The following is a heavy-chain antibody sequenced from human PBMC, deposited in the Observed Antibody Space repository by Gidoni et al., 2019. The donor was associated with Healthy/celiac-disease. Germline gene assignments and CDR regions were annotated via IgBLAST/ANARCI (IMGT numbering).Heavy chain of an antibody. CDR1: GCSIIRGCYY. V-gene: IGHV4-31*03. Sequence: QVQLQESGPGLVQPSQTLSLTCPVSGCSIIRGCYYWSWIRQHPGKGLEWIGYIYYSGRTYYNPSLKRRVTISVDTAKNQFSLKLSSVTAADTAVYYCARDHNVVVPAATRHYYYGMDVWGQGTTVTVS. J-gene: IGHJ6*02. CDR2: IYYSGRT. D-gene: IGHD2-2*01. CDR3: ARDHNVVVPAATRHYYYGMDV.